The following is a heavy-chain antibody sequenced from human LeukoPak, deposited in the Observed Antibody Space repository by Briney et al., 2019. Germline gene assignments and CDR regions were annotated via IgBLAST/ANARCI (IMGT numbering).Heavy chain of an antibody. CDR2: ISGSGGST. V-gene: IGHV3-23*01. J-gene: IGHJ4*02. D-gene: IGHD3-22*01. Sequence: GGSLRLSCAASGFTFSSYAMSWVRQAPGKGLEWVSVISGSGGSTYYADSVKGRFTISRDKTKNTLYLQMNSLRAEDTAVYYCAKSAYYDASGYYREYYFDYWGQGTLVTVSS. CDR3: AKSAYYDASGYYREYYFDY. CDR1: GFTFSSYA.